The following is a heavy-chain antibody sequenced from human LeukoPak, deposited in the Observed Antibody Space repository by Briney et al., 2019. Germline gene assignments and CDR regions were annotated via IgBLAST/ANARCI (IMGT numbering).Heavy chain of an antibody. CDR3: ARVWFGEFGWFDP. D-gene: IGHD3-10*01. CDR1: GGSISSSSYY. J-gene: IGHJ5*02. CDR2: IYYSGST. Sequence: SETLSLTCTVSGGSISSSSYYWGWTRQPPGKGLELIGSIYYSGSTYYNPSLKSRVTISVDTSKNQFSLKLNSVTAADTAVYYCARVWFGEFGWFDPWGQGTLVTVSS. V-gene: IGHV4-39*07.